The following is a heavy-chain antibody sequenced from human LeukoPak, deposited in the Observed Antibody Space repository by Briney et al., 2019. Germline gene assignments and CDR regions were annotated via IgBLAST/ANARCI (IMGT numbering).Heavy chain of an antibody. Sequence: GASVKVSCKASGYTFTGYYMHWVRQAPGQRLEWMGWINPNSGGTNYAQKFQGRVTMTRDTSISTAYMELSRLRSDDTAVYYCARVLSRWLQLHYFDYWGQGTLVTVSS. J-gene: IGHJ4*02. CDR1: GYTFTGYY. V-gene: IGHV1-2*02. D-gene: IGHD5-24*01. CDR2: INPNSGGT. CDR3: ARVLSRWLQLHYFDY.